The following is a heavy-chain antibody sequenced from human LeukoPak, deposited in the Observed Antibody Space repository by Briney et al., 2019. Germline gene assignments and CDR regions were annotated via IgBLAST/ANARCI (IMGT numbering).Heavy chain of an antibody. CDR1: GSTFSNYG. CDR3: ASGEQQLVVGGIDY. J-gene: IGHJ4*02. V-gene: IGHV3-30*03. D-gene: IGHD6-13*01. Sequence: GGSLRLSCAASGSTFSNYGMHWVRQAPDKGLEWVAVISYDGSKKYYADSVKGRFTISRDNSKSTLYLQMDTLRAEDTAVYYCASGEQQLVVGGIDYWGQGTLVTVSS. CDR2: ISYDGSKK.